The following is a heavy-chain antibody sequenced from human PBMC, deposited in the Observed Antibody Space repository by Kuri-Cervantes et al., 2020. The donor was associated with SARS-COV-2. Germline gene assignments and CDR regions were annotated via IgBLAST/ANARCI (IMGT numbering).Heavy chain of an antibody. V-gene: IGHV4-34*01. D-gene: IGHD4-11*01. J-gene: IGHJ4*02. Sequence: SETLSLTCAVCGGSLSGYYWSWIRQPPGKGLEWIGEINHSGSTNYNPSLKSRVTISVDTSKNQFSLKLSSVTAADTAVYYCARGASYSNYEFFDYWGQGTLVTVSS. CDR2: INHSGST. CDR1: GGSLSGYY. CDR3: ARGASYSNYEFFDY.